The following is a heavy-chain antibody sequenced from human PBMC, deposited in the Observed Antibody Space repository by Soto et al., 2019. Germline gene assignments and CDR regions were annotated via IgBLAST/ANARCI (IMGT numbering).Heavy chain of an antibody. CDR2: ISYDGSNK. CDR1: GFTFSSYG. Sequence: QVQLVESGGGVVQPGRSLRLSCAASGFTFSSYGRHWVRQAPGKGLEWVAVISYDGSNKYYADSVKGRFTISRDNSNNTLYLQMNSLRAEDTAVYYCADYGDYGGAFDIWGQGTMVTVSS. V-gene: IGHV3-30*03. J-gene: IGHJ3*02. CDR3: ADYGDYGGAFDI. D-gene: IGHD4-17*01.